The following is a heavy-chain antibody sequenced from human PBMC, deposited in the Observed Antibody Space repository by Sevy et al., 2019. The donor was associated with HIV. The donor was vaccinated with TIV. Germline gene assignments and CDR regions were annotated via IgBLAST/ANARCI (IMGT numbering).Heavy chain of an antibody. Sequence: ASVKVSCKASGGTFSSYAVSWVRQAPGQGLEWMGGIIPIFDIVNSAQKFQGRVTITADESASTVYMELSSLRSEDTAVYYCARVDSTSFRNSYYHMDVWGKGTTVTVS. D-gene: IGHD6-6*01. CDR3: ARVDSTSFRNSYYHMDV. CDR2: IIPIFDIV. CDR1: GGTFSSYA. V-gene: IGHV1-69*13. J-gene: IGHJ6*03.